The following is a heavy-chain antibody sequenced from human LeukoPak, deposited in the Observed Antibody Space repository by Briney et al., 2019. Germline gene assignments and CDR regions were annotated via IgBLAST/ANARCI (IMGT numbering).Heavy chain of an antibody. CDR2: ISSSGSTI. D-gene: IGHD5-18*01. Sequence: GGSLGLSCAASGFTFSSYEMNWVRQAPGKGLEWVSYISSSGSTIYYADSVKGRFTISRDNAKNSLYLQMNSLRAEDTAVYYCARGGYSYGYPYFDYWGQGTLVTVSS. CDR3: ARGGYSYGYPYFDY. V-gene: IGHV3-48*03. J-gene: IGHJ4*02. CDR1: GFTFSSYE.